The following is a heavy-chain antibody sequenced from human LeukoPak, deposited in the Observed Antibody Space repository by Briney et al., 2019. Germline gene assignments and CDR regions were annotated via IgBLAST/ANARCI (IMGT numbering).Heavy chain of an antibody. CDR3: AALVVPAAMDFDY. CDR2: ISWNSGSI. Sequence: PGRSLRLSCAASGFTFDDYAMHWVRQAPGKGLEWVSGISWNSGSIGYADSVKGRFTISRDNAKNSLYLQMNSLRAEDTALYYCAALVVPAAMDFDYWGQGTLVTVSP. V-gene: IGHV3-9*01. D-gene: IGHD2-2*01. J-gene: IGHJ4*02. CDR1: GFTFDDYA.